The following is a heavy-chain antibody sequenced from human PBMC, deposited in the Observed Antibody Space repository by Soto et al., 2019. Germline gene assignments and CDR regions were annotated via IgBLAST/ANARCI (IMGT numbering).Heavy chain of an antibody. V-gene: IGHV3-23*01. Sequence: GGSLRLSCAASGFTFSSYAMSWVRQAPGKGLEWVSAISGSGGSTYYADSVKGRFTISRDNSKKPLYLQMNSLRAEDRAVYYCATHCSGGSCSPRYAGFDYWGQGTLVTVSS. CDR1: GFTFSSYA. CDR2: ISGSGGST. J-gene: IGHJ4*02. CDR3: ATHCSGGSCSPRYAGFDY. D-gene: IGHD2-15*01.